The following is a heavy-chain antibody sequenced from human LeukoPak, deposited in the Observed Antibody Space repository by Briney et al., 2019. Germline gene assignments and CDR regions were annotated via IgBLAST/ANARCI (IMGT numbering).Heavy chain of an antibody. Sequence: GASVKVSCKASGYTFTGYYMHWVRQAPGQGLEWMGWINPNSGGTNYAQKFQGRVTMTRDASISTAYMELSRLRSDDTAVYYCARSRYYDSSGQMIYWGQGTLVTVSS. CDR1: GYTFTGYY. V-gene: IGHV1-2*02. CDR2: INPNSGGT. CDR3: ARSRYYDSSGQMIY. J-gene: IGHJ4*02. D-gene: IGHD3-22*01.